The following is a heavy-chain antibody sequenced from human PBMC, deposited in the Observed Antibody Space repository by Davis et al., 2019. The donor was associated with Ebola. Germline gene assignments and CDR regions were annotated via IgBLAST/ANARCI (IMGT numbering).Heavy chain of an antibody. Sequence: GESLKISCKVSGHTSTNYWIGWVRQMPGKGLEWMGIINPADPDTRYSPSFQGQVTMSVDKSVSTAYLQWSSLKASDTAIYFCARPRSGDGPFDTWGQGTMVTVSS. V-gene: IGHV5-51*01. D-gene: IGHD3-3*01. CDR1: GHTSTNYW. J-gene: IGHJ3*02. CDR3: ARPRSGDGPFDT. CDR2: INPADPDT.